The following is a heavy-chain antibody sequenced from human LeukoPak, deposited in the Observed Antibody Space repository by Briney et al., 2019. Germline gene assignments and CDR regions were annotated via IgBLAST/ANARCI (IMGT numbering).Heavy chain of an antibody. CDR1: EFTFSSYS. D-gene: IGHD2-2*01. V-gene: IGHV3-48*01. CDR3: ARDSCGSPSCFDY. CDR2: ITNSGNSK. Sequence: GGSLRLSCAASEFTFSSYSMNWVRQAPGKGLEWVSYITNSGNSKSYADSVKGRFTISRDQSKNTLFLQVNSLRAEDTAVYYCARDSCGSPSCFDYWGQGTLVTVSS. J-gene: IGHJ4*02.